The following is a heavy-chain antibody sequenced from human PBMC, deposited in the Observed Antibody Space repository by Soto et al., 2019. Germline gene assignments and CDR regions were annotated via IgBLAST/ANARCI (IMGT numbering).Heavy chain of an antibody. J-gene: IGHJ6*02. CDR2: ISYDGSNK. CDR3: ARDCYSSSCYGMDV. D-gene: IGHD2-21*01. Sequence: PGGSLRLSCAASGFTFSSYAMHWVRQAPGKGLEWVAVISYDGSNKYYADSVKGRFTISRDNSKNTLYLQMNSLRAEDTAVYYCARDCYSSSCYGMDVWGQGTTVTVSS. CDR1: GFTFSSYA. V-gene: IGHV3-30-3*01.